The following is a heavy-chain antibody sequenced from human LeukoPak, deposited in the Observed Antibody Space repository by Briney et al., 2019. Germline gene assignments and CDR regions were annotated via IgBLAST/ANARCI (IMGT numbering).Heavy chain of an antibody. CDR1: GGTFSSYA. CDR2: IIPIFGTA. Sequence: SVKVSCKASGGTFSSYAISWVRQAPGQGLEWMGGIIPIFGTANYAQKFQGRVTITADKSTGTAYMELSSLRSEDTAVYYCARDDGRGYSGYDYFLDYWGQGTLVTVSS. V-gene: IGHV1-69*06. CDR3: ARDDGRGYSGYDYFLDY. D-gene: IGHD5-12*01. J-gene: IGHJ4*02.